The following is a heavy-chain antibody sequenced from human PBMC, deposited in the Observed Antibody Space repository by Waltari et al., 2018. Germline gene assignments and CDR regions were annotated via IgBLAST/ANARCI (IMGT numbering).Heavy chain of an antibody. D-gene: IGHD6-19*01. J-gene: IGHJ4*02. CDR2: ITPGGAP. CDR3: AKEIPYSNGWLHIDS. V-gene: IGHV3-23*04. Sequence: EVQLVESGGGLVQPGGSLRLPCAASGFTLSCCGMSWVRQAPGKGREWVSGITPGGAPYYADFVRGRFTISRDNSNNMLFLQMNRLRVDDTAIYYCAKEIPYSNGWLHIDSWGQGTLVSVPS. CDR1: GFTLSCCG.